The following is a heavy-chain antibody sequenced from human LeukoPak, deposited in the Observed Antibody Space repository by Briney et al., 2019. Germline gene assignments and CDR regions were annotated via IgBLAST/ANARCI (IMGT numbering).Heavy chain of an antibody. CDR2: INHSGST. V-gene: IGHV4-34*01. Sequence: PSETLSLTCAVYGGSFSGYYWSWIRQPPGKGLEWIGEINHSGSTNYNPSLKGRVTISVDTSKNQFSLKLSSVTAADTAAYYCARLSIAAPHWGQGTLVTVSS. D-gene: IGHD6-6*01. J-gene: IGHJ4*02. CDR3: ARLSIAAPH. CDR1: GGSFSGYY.